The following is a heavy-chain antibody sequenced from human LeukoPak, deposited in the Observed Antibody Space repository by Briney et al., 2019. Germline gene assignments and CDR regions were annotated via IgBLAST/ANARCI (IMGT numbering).Heavy chain of an antibody. V-gene: IGHV3-7*01. J-gene: IGHJ4*02. CDR1: GFTFKGYW. Sequence: GGSLRLSCAASGFTFKGYWMSWVRQAPGKGLEWVANIQQDGSEKKYVDCVKGRFTISRDNAKNSLYLQMDSLRAEDTAVYYCVRLRYTYGKNFDCWGQGTLVTVSS. CDR2: IQQDGSEK. CDR3: VRLRYTYGKNFDC. D-gene: IGHD5-18*01.